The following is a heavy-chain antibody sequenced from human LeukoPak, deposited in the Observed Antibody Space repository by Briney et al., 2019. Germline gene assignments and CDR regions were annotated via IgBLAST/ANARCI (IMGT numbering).Heavy chain of an antibody. D-gene: IGHD3-3*01. CDR2: IKSKTDGGTT. CDR1: GFTFSNAW. J-gene: IGHJ3*02. V-gene: IGHV3-15*01. CDR3: TTGIAVWSGYPYAFDI. Sequence: GGSLRLSCAASGFTFSNAWMSWVRRAPGKGLEWVGRIKSKTDGGTTDYAAPVKGRFTISRDDSKNTLYLQMNSLKTEDTAVYYCTTGIAVWSGYPYAFDIWGQGTMVTVSS.